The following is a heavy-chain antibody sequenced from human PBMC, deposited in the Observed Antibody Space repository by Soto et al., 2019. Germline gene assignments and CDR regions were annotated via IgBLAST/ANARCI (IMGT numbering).Heavy chain of an antibody. V-gene: IGHV4-39*01. CDR1: GASISGSYYY. Sequence: SETLSLTCAVSGASISGSYYYWAWLRQSPGKGPEWIGSVFYTGFTSYNPSLESRVSVSVDTSKSQFSLKLSAVTAADTAVYYCATSQKGYNWNYFDHWGKGALVTVS. CDR3: ATSQKGYNWNYFDH. CDR2: VFYTGFT. J-gene: IGHJ4*02. D-gene: IGHD1-20*01.